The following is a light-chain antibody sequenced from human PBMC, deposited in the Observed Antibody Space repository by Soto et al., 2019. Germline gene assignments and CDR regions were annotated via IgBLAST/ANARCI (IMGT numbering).Light chain of an antibody. CDR1: QSISSW. CDR3: QQYNALLT. J-gene: IGKJ1*01. V-gene: IGKV1-5*03. Sequence: DIQMTQSPSTLSASVGDRVTITCRASQSISSWLAWYQQKPWKAPKLLIYKASSLESGVPSRFSGSGSGTEFTLTISSLQPDDFATYYGQQYNALLTFGQGTQVEIK. CDR2: KAS.